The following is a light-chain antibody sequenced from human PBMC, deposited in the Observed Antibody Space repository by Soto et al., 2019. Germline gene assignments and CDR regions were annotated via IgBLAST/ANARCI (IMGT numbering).Light chain of an antibody. CDR2: EVT. J-gene: IGLJ1*01. V-gene: IGLV2-14*01. Sequence: QSALTQPASVSGSPGQSITISCTGTSGDIGSYNRVSWYQQQPGKAPKLIIYEVTDRPSGVANRFSGSKSGNTASLTISVLQAEDEAEYYGSSYTNINTRSCVFGTGTKLTVL. CDR1: SGDIGSYNR. CDR3: SSYTNINTRSCV.